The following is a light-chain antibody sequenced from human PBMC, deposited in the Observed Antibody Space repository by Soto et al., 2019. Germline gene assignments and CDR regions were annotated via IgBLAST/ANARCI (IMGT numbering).Light chain of an antibody. J-gene: IGKJ5*01. CDR3: QQRSNWHTIT. CDR1: QSVSRY. Sequence: EIVLTHSPATLSLSPGSRSTLPCRASQSVSRYLAWYQQKPGQAPRLLIYDASNRATGIPARFSGSGSGTDFTLTISSLETEDFAVYYCQQRSNWHTITFGHGTRLEIK. V-gene: IGKV3-11*01. CDR2: DAS.